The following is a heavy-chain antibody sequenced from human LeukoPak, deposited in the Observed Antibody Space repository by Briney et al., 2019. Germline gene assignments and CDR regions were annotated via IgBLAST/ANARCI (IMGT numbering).Heavy chain of an antibody. V-gene: IGHV5-51*01. CDR2: IYPGDSDT. Sequence: AGESLKISCKGSGYTFTSSWIGWVRQMPGKGLEWMGIIYPGDSDTRYSPSVQGQVTISADKSISTAYLQWHSLKASDTAMYYCVLRFLEWAIDYWGQGTLVTVSS. D-gene: IGHD3-3*01. J-gene: IGHJ4*02. CDR1: GYTFTSSW. CDR3: VLRFLEWAIDY.